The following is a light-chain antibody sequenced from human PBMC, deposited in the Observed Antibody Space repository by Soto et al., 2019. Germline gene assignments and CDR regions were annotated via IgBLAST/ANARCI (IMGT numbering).Light chain of an antibody. Sequence: DIVMTQAPATLSLSPGGRATLSLTASQSVISSYLAWYQQKPGQAPRLLIYGASTRATGIPDRFSGSGSGTEFTLTISSLQSEDFAVYYCQQYNNWPPWTFGQGTKVDIK. CDR1: QSVISSY. J-gene: IGKJ1*01. V-gene: IGKV3D-15*01. CDR2: GAS. CDR3: QQYNNWPPWT.